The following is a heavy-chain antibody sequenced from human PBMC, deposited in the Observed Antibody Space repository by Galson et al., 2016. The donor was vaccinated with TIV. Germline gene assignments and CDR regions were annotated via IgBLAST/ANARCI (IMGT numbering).Heavy chain of an antibody. CDR2: IIGNGGIT. D-gene: IGHD2-21*01. CDR3: ARHVTCGGDCYYFDY. V-gene: IGHV3-20*01. J-gene: IGHJ4*02. CDR1: GFTFDDYG. Sequence: SLRLSCAASGFTFDDYGMTWVRQVPGKGLEWVSDIIGNGGITDYADSVKGRFTISRDNAKNSLYLQTNSLRAEDTALYLCARHVTCGGDCYYFDYWGQGTLVTVSS.